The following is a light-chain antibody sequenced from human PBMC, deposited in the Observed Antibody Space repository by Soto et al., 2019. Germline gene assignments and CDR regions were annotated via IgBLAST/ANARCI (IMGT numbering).Light chain of an antibody. V-gene: IGKV3-15*01. CDR2: GES. J-gene: IGKJ4*01. CDR3: QQYNNWPPLT. Sequence: EIVMTQSPATLSASVGERATLSCRASQSVSSNLARYQQKPGQAPKLLIYGESTRATGIPARFSGSGSGTEFTLTISSLQSKDVAVYYCQQYNNWPPLTFGGGTKVEIK. CDR1: QSVSSN.